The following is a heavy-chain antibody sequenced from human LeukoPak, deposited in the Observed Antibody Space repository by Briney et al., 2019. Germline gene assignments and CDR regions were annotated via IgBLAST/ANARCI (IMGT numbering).Heavy chain of an antibody. CDR2: IGGAGDNK. D-gene: IGHD1-26*01. Sequence: GGSLRLSCAASGFTFRSYAMSWVRQAPGKGLEWVSAIGGAGDNKYYADSVKGRFTISRDNSKNTLYLQMNSLRAEDTAVYYCAKDSGGSYYFDAFDYWGQGTLVTVSS. J-gene: IGHJ4*02. CDR1: GFTFRSYA. V-gene: IGHV3-23*01. CDR3: AKDSGGSYYFDAFDY.